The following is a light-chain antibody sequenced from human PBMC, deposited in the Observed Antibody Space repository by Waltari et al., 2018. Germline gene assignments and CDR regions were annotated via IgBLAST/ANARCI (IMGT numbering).Light chain of an antibody. J-gene: IGLJ3*02. Sequence: QSALTQPASVSGSPGPSVTISCTSTSDDVGYFHLVPSYPHHPSKAPRLWSVGLRHQTAWVPICGSCSKTTDTPSMSRSRAQAEDDAYYNCCSYAGRRTWVFGGGTKVTVL. CDR1: SDDVGYFHL. V-gene: IGLV2-23*02. CDR3: CSYAGRRTWV. CDR2: GLR.